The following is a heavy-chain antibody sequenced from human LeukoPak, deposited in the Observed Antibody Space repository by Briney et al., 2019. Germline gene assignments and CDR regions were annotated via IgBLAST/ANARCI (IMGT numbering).Heavy chain of an antibody. Sequence: GGSLRLSCAASGFTFSSYWMSWVRQAPGKGLEWVANIKQDGSEKYYVDSVKGRFTISRDNAKNSLYLQTNSLRAEDTAVYYCARVNRGAYCSSTSCRYFDYWGQGTLVTVSS. V-gene: IGHV3-7*01. CDR3: ARVNRGAYCSSTSCRYFDY. CDR2: IKQDGSEK. J-gene: IGHJ4*02. CDR1: GFTFSSYW. D-gene: IGHD2-2*01.